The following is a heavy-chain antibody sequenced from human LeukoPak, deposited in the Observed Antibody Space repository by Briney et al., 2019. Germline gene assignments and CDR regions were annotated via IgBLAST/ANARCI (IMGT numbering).Heavy chain of an antibody. CDR1: GFTFSSYA. CDR3: TTDEIGGGYCSGGSCYSADY. D-gene: IGHD2-15*01. V-gene: IGHV3-15*01. Sequence: YPGGSLRLSCAASGFTFSSYAMHWVRQAPGKGLEWVGRIKSKTDGGTTDYAAPVKGRFTISRDDSKNTLYLQMNSLKTEDTAVYYCTTDEIGGGYCSGGSCYSADYWGQGTLVTVSS. J-gene: IGHJ4*02. CDR2: IKSKTDGGTT.